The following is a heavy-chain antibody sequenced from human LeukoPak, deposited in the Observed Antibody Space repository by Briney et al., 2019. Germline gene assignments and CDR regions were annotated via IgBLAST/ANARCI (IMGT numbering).Heavy chain of an antibody. CDR2: SYHGGST. V-gene: IGHV4-30-2*01. CDR3: ARMVVDVTRWFDP. Sequence: SETLSLTCDVSGDSMSSSRFSWSWLRQPPGKGLEWIGYSYHGGSTHYNPSLQSRVTISVDRSKKQFSLNLHSVTAAVTAVYYCARMVVDVTRWFDPWGQGTLVTVSS. CDR1: GDSMSSSRFS. D-gene: IGHD2-15*01. J-gene: IGHJ5*02.